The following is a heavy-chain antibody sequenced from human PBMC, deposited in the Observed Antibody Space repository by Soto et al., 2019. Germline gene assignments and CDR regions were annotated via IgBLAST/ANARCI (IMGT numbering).Heavy chain of an antibody. D-gene: IGHD3-3*01. CDR2: ISAYDGKT. J-gene: IGHJ5*02. V-gene: IGHV1-18*01. CDR1: GYTFNTYG. Sequence: GASVKVSCKTSGYTFNTYGINGVRQAPGQGLELMGWISAYDGKTTYAEKFQGRVTLTTDTSTSTAYMELRSLRSDDTAIYYCARDPHEFWTSYWCDPWGKGTPVTVSS. CDR3: ARDPHEFWTSYWCDP.